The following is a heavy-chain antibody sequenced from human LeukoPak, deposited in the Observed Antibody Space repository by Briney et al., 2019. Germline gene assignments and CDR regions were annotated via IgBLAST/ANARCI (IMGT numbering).Heavy chain of an antibody. CDR1: GFTFTSYW. Sequence: GGSLRLSCAASGFTFTSYWMTWVRQAPGKGLEWVAKIKPDGGEKSYVDSVKGRFTISRDNAKKSLYLQMNSLRAEDTAVYYCAKDRTVLVLFGESSRERWFDPSGQRTLVTASS. V-gene: IGHV3-7*04. CDR2: IKPDGGEK. D-gene: IGHD3-10*01. CDR3: AKDRTVLVLFGESSRERWFDP. J-gene: IGHJ5*02.